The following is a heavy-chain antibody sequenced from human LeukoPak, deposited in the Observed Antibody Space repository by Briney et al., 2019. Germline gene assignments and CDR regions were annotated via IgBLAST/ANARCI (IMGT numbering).Heavy chain of an antibody. CDR2: IIAIYGTA. CDR3: ESCSRFCERLRDAFYI. CDR1: GCTFSSYG. J-gene: IGHJ3*02. D-gene: IGHD3-3*01. Sequence: SVKVSCKASGCTFSSYGISWVRQAPGQGLEWMGGIIAIYGTANYAQKLQGRVTITTDKSTSTAYMELSSLRSDDTAVYYCESCSRFCERLRDAFYIWGQGTMVNGFS. V-gene: IGHV1-69*05.